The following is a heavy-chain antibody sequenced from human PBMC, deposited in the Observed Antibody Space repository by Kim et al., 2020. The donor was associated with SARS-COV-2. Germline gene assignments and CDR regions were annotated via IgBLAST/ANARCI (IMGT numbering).Heavy chain of an antibody. J-gene: IGHJ5*02. Sequence: SETLSLTCTVSGGSISSSSYYWGWIRQPPGKGLEWIGSIYYSGSTYYNPSLKSRVTISVDTSKNQFSLKLSSVTAADTAVYYCARPLGYCSGGSCYSDNWFDPWGQGTLVTVSS. CDR1: GGSISSSSYY. CDR2: IYYSGST. D-gene: IGHD2-15*01. CDR3: ARPLGYCSGGSCYSDNWFDP. V-gene: IGHV4-39*01.